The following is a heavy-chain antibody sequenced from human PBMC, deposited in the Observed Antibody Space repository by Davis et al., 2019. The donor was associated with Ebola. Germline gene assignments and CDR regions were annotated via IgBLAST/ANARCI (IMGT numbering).Heavy chain of an antibody. V-gene: IGHV1-46*01. Sequence: ASVKVSCKASGYTFTSYYMHWVRQAPGQGLEWMGIINPSGGSTSYAQKFQGRVTMTRDTSTSTVYMELSSLRSEDTAVYYCARRGYCSGGSCYRYYYYYGMDVWGQGTTVTVSS. D-gene: IGHD2-15*01. J-gene: IGHJ6*02. CDR3: ARRGYCSGGSCYRYYYYYGMDV. CDR1: GYTFTSYY. CDR2: INPSGGST.